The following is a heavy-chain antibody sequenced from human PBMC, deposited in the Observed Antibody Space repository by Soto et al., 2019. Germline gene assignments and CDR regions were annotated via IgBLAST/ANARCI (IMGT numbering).Heavy chain of an antibody. D-gene: IGHD2-21*02. J-gene: IGHJ6*02. CDR1: GDSVSSNSAA. Sequence: SQTLSLTCAISGDSVSSNSAAWNWIRQSPSRGLEWLGRAYYRSQWYYDSAVSVRSRITVIPDTSKNQFSLQLNSVTPEDTAVYYCTKQKGDGPTYNGMDVWGQGTTVTVSS. CDR2: AYYRSQWYY. CDR3: TKQKGDGPTYNGMDV. V-gene: IGHV6-1*01.